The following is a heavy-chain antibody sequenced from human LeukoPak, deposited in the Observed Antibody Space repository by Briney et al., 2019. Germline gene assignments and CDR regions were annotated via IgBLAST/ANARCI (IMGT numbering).Heavy chain of an antibody. CDR1: GFTFSSYA. Sequence: GGSLRLSCAASGFTFSSYAMSWVRQAPGKGLEWVSSISSSSSYIYYADSVKGRFTISRDNAKNSLYLQMNSLRAEDTAVYYCARNYDSSGYYPVRYYYMDVWGKGTTVTVSS. D-gene: IGHD3-22*01. V-gene: IGHV3-21*01. CDR3: ARNYDSSGYYPVRYYYMDV. CDR2: ISSSSSYI. J-gene: IGHJ6*03.